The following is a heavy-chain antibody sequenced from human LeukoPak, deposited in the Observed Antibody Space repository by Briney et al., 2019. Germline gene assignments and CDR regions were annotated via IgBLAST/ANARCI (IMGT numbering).Heavy chain of an antibody. Sequence: PSETLSLTCTVSGGSISSSSYYWGWIRQPPGKGLEWIGSIYYSGSTYYNPSLKSRVTISVDTSKNQFSLKLSSVTAADTAVYYCASEPLSTYGYNYWGQGTLVTVSS. D-gene: IGHD5-18*01. CDR1: GGSISSSSYY. J-gene: IGHJ4*02. CDR2: IYYSGST. CDR3: ASEPLSTYGYNY. V-gene: IGHV4-39*07.